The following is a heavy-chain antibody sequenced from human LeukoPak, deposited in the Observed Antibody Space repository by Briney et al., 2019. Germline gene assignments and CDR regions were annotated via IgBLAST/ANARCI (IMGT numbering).Heavy chain of an antibody. Sequence: GGSLRLSCAASGFTFSSYSMNWVRQAPGKGLEWVSSIISSSSSRYYADSVKGRFTISRDNAKNSLFLQMNSLRADDTAVYYCARDSSPGYYRVFDYWGQGTLVTVSS. V-gene: IGHV3-21*01. CDR3: ARDSSPGYYRVFDY. CDR2: IISSSSSR. J-gene: IGHJ4*02. D-gene: IGHD3-9*01. CDR1: GFTFSSYS.